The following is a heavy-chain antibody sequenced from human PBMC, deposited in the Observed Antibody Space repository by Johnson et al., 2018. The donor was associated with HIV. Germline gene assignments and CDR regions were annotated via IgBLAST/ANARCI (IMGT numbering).Heavy chain of an antibody. CDR2: IYSGGST. V-gene: IGHV3-66*01. CDR3: ARDGMAATKANI. CDR1: GFTVSSNY. Sequence: VQLVESGGGLVQPGGSLRLYCAASGFTVSSNYMSWVRQAPGKGLEWVSVIYSGGSTYYAGSVKGRFTISRENAKNSLYLQLNSLRAGDTALYYCARDGMAATKANIWGQGTMVTVSS. D-gene: IGHD1-14*01. J-gene: IGHJ3*02.